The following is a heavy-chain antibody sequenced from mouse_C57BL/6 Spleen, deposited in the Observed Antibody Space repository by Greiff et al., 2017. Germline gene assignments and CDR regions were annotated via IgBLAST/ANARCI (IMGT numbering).Heavy chain of an antibody. CDR2: IHPNSGST. CDR1: GYTFTSYW. D-gene: IGHD2-3*01. V-gene: IGHV1-64*01. Sequence: QVQLQQPGAELVKPGASVKLSCKASGYTFTSYWMNWVKQRPGQGLEWIGMIHPNSGSTNYNEKFKSKATLTVDTSSTTAYMQLRRLTSVVSAVYYCSRPSYDGYSAGFAYWGQGTLVTVSA. CDR3: SRPSYDGYSAGFAY. J-gene: IGHJ3*01.